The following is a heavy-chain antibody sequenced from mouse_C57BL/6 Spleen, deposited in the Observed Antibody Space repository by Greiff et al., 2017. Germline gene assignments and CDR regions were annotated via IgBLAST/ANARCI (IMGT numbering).Heavy chain of an antibody. J-gene: IGHJ2*01. D-gene: IGHD1-1*01. Sequence: VQLQQPGAELVKPGASVTLSCKASGYTFTSYWMHWVKQRPGQGLEWIGMIHPNSGSTNYNEKFKSKATLTVDKSSSTAYMQLSSLTSEDSAVYYCARSGTTVVDDYWGQGTTLTVSS. CDR3: ARSGTTVVDDY. CDR1: GYTFTSYW. CDR2: IHPNSGST. V-gene: IGHV1-64*01.